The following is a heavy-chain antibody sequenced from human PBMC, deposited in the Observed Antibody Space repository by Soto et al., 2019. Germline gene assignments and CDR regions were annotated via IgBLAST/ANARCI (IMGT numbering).Heavy chain of an antibody. J-gene: IGHJ4*02. CDR2: IFQSGST. CDR1: GGSIRSNNW. Sequence: SETLSLTCAVSGGSIRSNNWWSWVRQPPGKGLEWIGEIFQSGSTHYNPSLKTRVTISVDKSKNQFSLKLSSVTAADTAVYYCARDDSGFSGSHYIDYFNYWGQGALVTVSS. V-gene: IGHV4-4*02. CDR3: ARDDSGFSGSHYIDYFNY. D-gene: IGHD1-26*01.